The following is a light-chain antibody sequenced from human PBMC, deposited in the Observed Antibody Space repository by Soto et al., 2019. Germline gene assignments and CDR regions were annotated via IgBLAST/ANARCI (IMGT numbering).Light chain of an antibody. CDR3: QQYVSSPLT. CDR2: DES. V-gene: IGKV3-20*01. J-gene: IGKJ2*01. CDR1: QSVNSNL. Sequence: EIVLTQSPGTLSLSPGEGATVSCRASQSVNSNLLAWFQQKPDQAPRLLIHDESRRATGIPDRLSGSGSGTDFTLSISRLEPEDFAVYFCQQYVSSPLTLGQGTKLEIK.